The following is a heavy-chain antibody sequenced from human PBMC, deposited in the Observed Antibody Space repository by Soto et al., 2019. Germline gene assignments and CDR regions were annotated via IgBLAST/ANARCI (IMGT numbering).Heavy chain of an antibody. J-gene: IGHJ6*02. CDR1: GFTFSSYA. CDR3: AKNYCPYPRYHHYRLAV. CDR2: ISGSGGST. D-gene: IGHD2-15*01. V-gene: IGHV3-23*01. Sequence: GGSLRLSCAASGFTFSSYAMSWVRQAPGKGLEWVSAISGSGGSTYYADSVKGRFTISRDNSKNTLYLQMNSLRAEDTAVYYCAKNYCPYPRYHHYRLAVWGQGTTVPGAS.